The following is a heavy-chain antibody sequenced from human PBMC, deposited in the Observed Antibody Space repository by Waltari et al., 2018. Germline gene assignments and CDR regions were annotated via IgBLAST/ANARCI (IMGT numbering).Heavy chain of an antibody. J-gene: IGHJ4*02. CDR3: ARDHSSSAFDY. CDR2: ISYDGSNK. D-gene: IGHD6-6*01. Sequence: QVQLVESGGGVVQPGRSLRLSCAASGFTFSRYAMHWVRQAPGKGLEWVAVISYDGSNKYYADSVKGRFTISRDNSKNTLYLQMNSLRAEDTAVYYCARDHSSSAFDYWGQGTLVTVSS. V-gene: IGHV3-30-3*01. CDR1: GFTFSRYA.